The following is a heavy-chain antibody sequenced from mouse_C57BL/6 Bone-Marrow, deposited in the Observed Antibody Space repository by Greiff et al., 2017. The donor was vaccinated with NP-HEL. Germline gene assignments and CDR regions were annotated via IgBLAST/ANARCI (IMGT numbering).Heavy chain of an antibody. CDR3: ARYYYGSSCFDY. V-gene: IGHV1-81*01. D-gene: IGHD1-1*01. CDR1: GYTFTSYG. J-gene: IGHJ2*01. Sequence: QVQLQQSGAELARPGASVKLSCKASGYTFTSYGISWVKQRTGQGLEWIGEIYPRSGNTYYNEKFKGKATLTADKSSSTAYMELRSLTSEDSAVYFCARYYYGSSCFDYWGQGTTLTVSS. CDR2: IYPRSGNT.